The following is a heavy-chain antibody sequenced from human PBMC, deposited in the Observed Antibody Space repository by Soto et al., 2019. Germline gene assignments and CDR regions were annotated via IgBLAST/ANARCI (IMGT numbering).Heavy chain of an antibody. CDR1: GFTFSSYA. CDR3: AREGYCSSTSCYSFDY. CDR2: ISSNGGST. V-gene: IGHV3-64*01. J-gene: IGHJ4*02. Sequence: EVQLVESGGGLVQPGGSLRLSCAASGFTFSSYAMHWVRQAPGKGLEYVSAISSNGGSTYYANSVKGRFTISRDNSKNTLYLKMGSVRAEDMAVYYCAREGYCSSTSCYSFDYWGQGTLVTVSS. D-gene: IGHD2-2*01.